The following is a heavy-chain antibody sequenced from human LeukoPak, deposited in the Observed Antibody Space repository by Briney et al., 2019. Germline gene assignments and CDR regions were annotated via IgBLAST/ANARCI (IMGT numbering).Heavy chain of an antibody. CDR2: IYYSGST. CDR1: GGSISSYY. D-gene: IGHD4-17*01. Sequence: PSETLSLTCTVSGGSISSYYWSWIRRPPGKGLEWIGYIYYSGSTNYNPSLKSRVTISVDTSKNQFSLKLSSVTAADTAVYYCARGRTDYVDAFDIWGQGTMVTVSS. J-gene: IGHJ3*02. CDR3: ARGRTDYVDAFDI. V-gene: IGHV4-59*01.